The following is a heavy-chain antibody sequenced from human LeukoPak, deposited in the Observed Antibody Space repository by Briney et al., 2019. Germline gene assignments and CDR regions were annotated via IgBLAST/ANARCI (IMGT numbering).Heavy chain of an antibody. J-gene: IGHJ4*02. CDR2: IDSSSTI. Sequence: GGSLRLSSAASGFPFSEYSMSWVRQAPGKGLEWVSYIDSSSTIYYADSVKGRFTISRDNAKNSLYLQLNSLRAEDTAVYYCARGPYDYGEYIDYWGQGTLVTVSS. CDR1: GFPFSEYS. D-gene: IGHD4-17*01. CDR3: ARGPYDYGEYIDY. V-gene: IGHV3-69-1*01.